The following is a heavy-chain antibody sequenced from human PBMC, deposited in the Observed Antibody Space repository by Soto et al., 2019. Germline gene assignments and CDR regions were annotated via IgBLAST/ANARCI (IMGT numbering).Heavy chain of an antibody. CDR1: GFTFSSYA. J-gene: IGHJ4*02. Sequence: AVGSLRLSCAASGFTFSSYAMSWVRQAPGKGLEWVSAISGSGGSTYYADSVKGRFTISRDNSKNTLYLQMNSLRAEDTAVYYCAKGIVATIRALQPFDYWGQGTLVTVSS. CDR3: AKGIVATIRALQPFDY. CDR2: ISGSGGST. V-gene: IGHV3-23*01. D-gene: IGHD5-12*01.